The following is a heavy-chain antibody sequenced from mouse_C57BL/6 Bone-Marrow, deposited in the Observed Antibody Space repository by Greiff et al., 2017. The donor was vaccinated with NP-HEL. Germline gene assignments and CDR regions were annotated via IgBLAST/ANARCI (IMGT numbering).Heavy chain of an antibody. V-gene: IGHV1-59*01. J-gene: IGHJ4*01. CDR3: ARRRDYDGYAMDY. D-gene: IGHD2-4*01. CDR2: IDPSDSYT. CDR1: GYTFTSYW. Sequence: VQLQQPGAELVRPGTSVKLSCKASGYTFTSYWMHWVKQRPGQGLEWIGVIDPSDSYTNYNQKFKGKATLTVDTSSSTAYMQLSSLTSEDSAVYYCARRRDYDGYAMDYWGQGTSVTVSS.